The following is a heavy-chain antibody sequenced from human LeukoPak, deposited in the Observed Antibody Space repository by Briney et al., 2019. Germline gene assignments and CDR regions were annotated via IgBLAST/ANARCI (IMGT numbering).Heavy chain of an antibody. CDR1: GYTFTTYD. J-gene: IGHJ4*02. Sequence: ASVKVSCKASGYTFTTYDINWVRPAAGQELEWVGWMNPNNDNAAYAQKFQGRVTMTRNTSISTAYMELNSLRSEDTAVYCCARGVVVDYWGQGTLVTVSS. V-gene: IGHV1-8*02. CDR3: ARGVVVDY. D-gene: IGHD2-15*01. CDR2: MNPNNDNA.